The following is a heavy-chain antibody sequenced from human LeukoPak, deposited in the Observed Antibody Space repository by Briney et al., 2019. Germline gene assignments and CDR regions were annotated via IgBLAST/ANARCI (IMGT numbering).Heavy chain of an antibody. CDR3: ASKIVATDARDSGY. V-gene: IGHV3-66*01. Sequence: GGSLRLSCAASGFTVSSNYMSWVRQAPGKGLEWVSVIYSGGSTYYADSVKGRFTISRDNSKNTLYLQMNSLRAEDTAVYYCASKIVATDARDSGYWGQGTLVTVSS. D-gene: IGHD5-12*01. CDR1: GFTVSSNY. J-gene: IGHJ4*02. CDR2: IYSGGST.